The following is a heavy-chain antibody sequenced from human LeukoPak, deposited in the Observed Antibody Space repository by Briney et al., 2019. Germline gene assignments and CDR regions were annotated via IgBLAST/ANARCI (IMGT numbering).Heavy chain of an antibody. Sequence: GGSLRLSCAASGFTFDDYAMHWVRQAPGKGLEGVSGISWNSGSIGYADSVKGRFTISRDNAKHSLYLQMNSLRAEDTALYYCAKDIGSSSHYYYYGMDVWGQGTTVTVSS. CDR3: AKDIGSSSHYYYYGMDV. J-gene: IGHJ6*02. CDR2: ISWNSGSI. CDR1: GFTFDDYA. D-gene: IGHD6-13*01. V-gene: IGHV3-9*01.